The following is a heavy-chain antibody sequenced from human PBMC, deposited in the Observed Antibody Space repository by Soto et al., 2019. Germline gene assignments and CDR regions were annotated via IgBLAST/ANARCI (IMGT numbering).Heavy chain of an antibody. Sequence: GGSLRLSCAVSGFTVSSNYMNWVLQAPGKGLEWVSFIYSGGNTYYADSVKGRFTISRDNSKNMLYLQMNSLRVEDTAVYYCAREVRVRGFAFDIWGQGTMVTVSS. D-gene: IGHD3-3*01. CDR2: IYSGGNT. V-gene: IGHV3-66*01. J-gene: IGHJ3*02. CDR1: GFTVSSNY. CDR3: AREVRVRGFAFDI.